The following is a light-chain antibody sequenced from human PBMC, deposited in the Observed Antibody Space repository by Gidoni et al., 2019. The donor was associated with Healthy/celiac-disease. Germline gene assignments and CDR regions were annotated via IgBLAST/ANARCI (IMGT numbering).Light chain of an antibody. CDR3: QHYDNLPYT. J-gene: IGKJ2*01. V-gene: IGKV1-33*01. Sequence: DIQMTKSPSSLSASVGDRVTITCQASQDISNYLNWYQQKPGKAPKLLIYDASNLETGVPSRFSGSGSGTYFTFTISSLQPEDIATYYCQHYDNLPYTFGQGTKLEIK. CDR2: DAS. CDR1: QDISNY.